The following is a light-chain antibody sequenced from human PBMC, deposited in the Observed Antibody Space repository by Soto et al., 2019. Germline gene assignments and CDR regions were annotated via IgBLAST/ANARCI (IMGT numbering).Light chain of an antibody. Sequence: QSVLTQPASVSGSPGQSITISCTGTSSDVGSYNLVSWYQQHPGKAPKLMISEVSKRPSGISDRFSGSKSGSTASLTISGLQAEDEADYDCCSYAGTSTHTVFGGGTQLTV. J-gene: IGLJ7*01. CDR3: CSYAGTSTHTV. CDR1: SSDVGSYNL. V-gene: IGLV2-23*02. CDR2: EVS.